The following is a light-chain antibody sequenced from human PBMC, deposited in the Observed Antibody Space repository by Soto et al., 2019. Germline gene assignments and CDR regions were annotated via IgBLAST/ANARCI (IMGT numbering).Light chain of an antibody. J-gene: IGKJ5*01. CDR3: QLYGISPH. CDR1: QSVDSN. CDR2: GAS. V-gene: IGKV3-20*01. Sequence: DIVLTQSPGTLSLSPVDRATLSCRASQSVDSNLAWYQQKPGQTPRLLIYGASTRPTGIPARFSGSGSGTDFTLTINRLEPEDFAVYYCQLYGISPHFGQGTRLEIK.